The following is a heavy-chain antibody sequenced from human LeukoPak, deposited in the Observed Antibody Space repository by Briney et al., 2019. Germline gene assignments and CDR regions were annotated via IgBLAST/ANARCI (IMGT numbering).Heavy chain of an antibody. V-gene: IGHV1-2*02. D-gene: IGHD2/OR15-2a*01. J-gene: IGHJ3*02. CDR1: GYTFTDYY. Sequence: GASVKVSCKASGYTFTDYYIHWLRQAPGQGPEWMGWISPNRGSTEYAQKFQGRVTMTRDTSISTVYMDLSSLRYDDTAVYYCARDGVFSTNFDAFDIWAKGQWSPSLQ. CDR2: ISPNRGST. CDR3: ARDGVFSTNFDAFDI.